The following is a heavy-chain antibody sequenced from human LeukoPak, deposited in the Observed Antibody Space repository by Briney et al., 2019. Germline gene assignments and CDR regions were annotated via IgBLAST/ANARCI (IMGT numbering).Heavy chain of an antibody. V-gene: IGHV3-23*01. CDR3: AKYTRPNDGSIDC. D-gene: IGHD1-1*01. Sequence: GSLRLSCGASGLTFSNFAMSWVRQAPGEGLEWVSSISGDGGNSYYANSVKGRFTISRDNSKNTLYLQLNSLRVDDTAIYYCAKYTRPNDGSIDCWGQGTLLTVSS. CDR1: GLTFSNFA. J-gene: IGHJ4*02. CDR2: ISGDGGNS.